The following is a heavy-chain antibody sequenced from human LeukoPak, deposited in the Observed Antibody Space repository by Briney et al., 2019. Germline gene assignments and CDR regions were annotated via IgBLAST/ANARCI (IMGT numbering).Heavy chain of an antibody. J-gene: IGHJ4*02. D-gene: IGHD3-22*01. Sequence: TLSLTCTVSGGSISSGGYYWSWIRQHPGKGLEWIGYIYYSGSTYYNPSLKSRVTISVDTSKNQFSLKLSSVTAADTAVYYCARAVVTYYYDSSGYSRYFDYWGQGTLVTVSS. CDR3: ARAVVTYYYDSSGYSRYFDY. CDR1: GGSISSGGYY. V-gene: IGHV4-31*03. CDR2: IYYSGST.